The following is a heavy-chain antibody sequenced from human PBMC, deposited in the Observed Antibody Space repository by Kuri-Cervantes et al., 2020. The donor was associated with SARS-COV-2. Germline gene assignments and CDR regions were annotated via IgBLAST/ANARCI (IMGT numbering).Heavy chain of an antibody. Sequence: GGSLRLSCAASRFTFSSYVMSWVRQAPGKGLEWVSAISGSGSETYYADSVKGRFTISRDNSKDTMYLQMSGLRADDTAVYYCVKWGFRHTISCPINHFDYWGQGTLVTVSS. J-gene: IGHJ4*02. V-gene: IGHV3-23*01. CDR1: RFTFSSYV. CDR2: ISGSGSET. D-gene: IGHD2-2*01. CDR3: VKWGFRHTISCPINHFDY.